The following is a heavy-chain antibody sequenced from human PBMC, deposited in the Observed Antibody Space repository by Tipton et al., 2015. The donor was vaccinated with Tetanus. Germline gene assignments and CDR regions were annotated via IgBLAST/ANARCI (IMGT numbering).Heavy chain of an antibody. J-gene: IGHJ4*02. CDR1: GGSVSSGSYY. V-gene: IGHV4-61*01. CDR2: IYYSGST. D-gene: IGHD2-2*01. Sequence: TLSLTCTVSGGSVSSGSYYWSWIRQPPGKGLEWIGYIYYSGSTNYNPSLKSRVTISVDTSRNQFSLKLSPVTAADTAVYYCAGGAGKPAYFDYWGQGTLVTVSS. CDR3: AGGAGKPAYFDY.